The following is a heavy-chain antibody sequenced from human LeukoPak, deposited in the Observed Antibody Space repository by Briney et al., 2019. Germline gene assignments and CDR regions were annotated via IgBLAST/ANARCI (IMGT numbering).Heavy chain of an antibody. J-gene: IGHJ6*03. D-gene: IGHD4-11*01. CDR1: GYTFTGYY. CDR2: INPKTGGT. V-gene: IGHV1-2*02. CDR3: ARGSSKYVFGYYMDV. Sequence: ASVKVSCKAPGYTFTGYYIHWARQAPGQGLEWVGWINPKTGGTNYAQKFLDRVTVTTDMSTSTAYMELIRLRSRDTAVYFCARGSSKYVFGYYMDVWGKGTTIIVSS.